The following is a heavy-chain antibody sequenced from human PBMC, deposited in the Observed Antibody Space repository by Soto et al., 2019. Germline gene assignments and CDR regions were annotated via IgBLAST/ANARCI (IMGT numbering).Heavy chain of an antibody. V-gene: IGHV4-30-4*08. D-gene: IGHD5-18*01. J-gene: IGHJ4*02. CDR2: IYYSGNT. CDR1: GFTFSDYY. CDR3: ARDHPHSYGVYYFDY. Sequence: TLRLSCAVSGFTFSDYYMTWIRQPPGKGLEWIGCIYYSGNTYYNPSLKRRFSISVDTSKNQFSLQLSSVTVADTAVYYCARDHPHSYGVYYFDYWGQGT.